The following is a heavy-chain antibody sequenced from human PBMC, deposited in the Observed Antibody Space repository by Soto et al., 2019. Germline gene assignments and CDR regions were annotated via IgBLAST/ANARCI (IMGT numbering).Heavy chain of an antibody. V-gene: IGHV1-18*04. D-gene: IGHD4-17*01. J-gene: IGHJ4*02. CDR3: ARDSTTVTPWYFDY. CDR1: GYTFTSYG. CDR2: ISAYNGNT. Sequence: ASVKVSCKASGYTFTSYGISWVRQAPGQGLEWMGWISAYNGNTNYAQKLQGRVTMTTDTSTSTAYMELRSLRSDDTAVYYCARDSTTVTPWYFDYWGQGTLVTVSS.